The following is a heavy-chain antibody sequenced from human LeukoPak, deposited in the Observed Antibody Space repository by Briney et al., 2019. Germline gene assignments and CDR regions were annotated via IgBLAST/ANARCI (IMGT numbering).Heavy chain of an antibody. Sequence: SETLSLTCTVSGGSISTYYWSWIRQPPGKGLEWIGYMYYSGSTNYNPSLKSRVTISVDTSKNQFSLKLSSVTAADTAVYYCARDRLNYYDSSGYYYYFDYWGQGTLVTVSS. D-gene: IGHD3-22*01. J-gene: IGHJ4*02. CDR3: ARDRLNYYDSSGYYYYFDY. V-gene: IGHV4-59*12. CDR2: MYYSGST. CDR1: GGSISTYY.